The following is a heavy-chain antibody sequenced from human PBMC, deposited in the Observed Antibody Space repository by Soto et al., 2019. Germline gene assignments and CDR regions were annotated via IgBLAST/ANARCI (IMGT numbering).Heavy chain of an antibody. CDR3: ARDYYYGSGSYYNIYYYGMDV. CDR2: IYYSGST. Sequence: LSLTSTVSGGSISSGDYYWSWIRQPPGKGLDWIGYIYYSGSTYYNPSLKSRVTISVDTSKNQFSLKLSSVTAADTAVYYCARDYYYGSGSYYNIYYYGMDVWGQGXTVTVYS. CDR1: GGSISSGDYY. D-gene: IGHD3-10*01. V-gene: IGHV4-30-4*01. J-gene: IGHJ6*02.